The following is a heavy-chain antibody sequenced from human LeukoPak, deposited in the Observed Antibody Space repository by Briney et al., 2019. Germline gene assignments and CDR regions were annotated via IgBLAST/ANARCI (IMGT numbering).Heavy chain of an antibody. CDR2: ISGSGGST. Sequence: PGGSLRLSRAASGFTFSSYAMSWVRQAPGKGVEGVSAISGSGGSTYYADSVKGRFTISRDNSQKTLYLQMNSLRAERAAVYYFAKLAPLYSSSNLDYWGQGTLVTVSS. D-gene: IGHD6-13*01. CDR1: GFTFSSYA. V-gene: IGHV3-23*01. J-gene: IGHJ4*02. CDR3: AKLAPLYSSSNLDY.